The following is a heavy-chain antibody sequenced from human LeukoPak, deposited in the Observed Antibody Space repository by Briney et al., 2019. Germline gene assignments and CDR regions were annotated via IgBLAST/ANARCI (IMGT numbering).Heavy chain of an antibody. Sequence: PGGSLRLSCAASGFSFNDYAMMWVRQSPGKGLEWVSGISGSVGRTYYIDSVKGRFTISRDNSKRTVYLQMNSLRGGDTAVYYCAKGDIEVVSVARFDSWGQGTLVAVSS. V-gene: IGHV3-23*01. J-gene: IGHJ5*01. CDR1: GFSFNDYA. CDR3: AKGDIEVVSVARFDS. D-gene: IGHD2-2*01. CDR2: ISGSVGRT.